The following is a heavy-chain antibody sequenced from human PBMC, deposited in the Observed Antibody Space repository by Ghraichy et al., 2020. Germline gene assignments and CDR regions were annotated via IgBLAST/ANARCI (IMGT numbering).Heavy chain of an antibody. CDR1: GGSISSGGYS. CDR2: IYHSGST. D-gene: IGHD3-10*01. Sequence: SETLSLTCAVSGGSISSGGYSWSWIRQPPGKGLEWIGYIYHSGSTYYNPSLKSRVTISVDRSKNQFSLKLSSVTAADTAVYYCARGVGTMVRGPQEVVSWGQGTLVTVSS. CDR3: ARGVGTMVRGPQEVVS. J-gene: IGHJ5*02. V-gene: IGHV4-30-2*01.